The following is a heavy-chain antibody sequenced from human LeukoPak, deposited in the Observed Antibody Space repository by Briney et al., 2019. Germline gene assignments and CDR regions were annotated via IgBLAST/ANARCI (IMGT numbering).Heavy chain of an antibody. D-gene: IGHD3-9*01. V-gene: IGHV1-18*01. CDR2: ISAYNGNT. CDR3: ARGGLLTGFQGWGAFDI. Sequence: GASVKVSCKASGYTFTSYGISWVRQAPGQGLEWMGWISAYNGNTNYAQKLQGRVTMTTDTSTSTAYMELRSLRSDDTAVYYCARGGLLTGFQGWGAFDIWGQGTMVTVS. J-gene: IGHJ3*02. CDR1: GYTFTSYG.